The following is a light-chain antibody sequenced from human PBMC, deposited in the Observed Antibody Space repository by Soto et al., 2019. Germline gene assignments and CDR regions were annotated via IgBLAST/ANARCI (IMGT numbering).Light chain of an antibody. V-gene: IGLV1-40*01. CDR1: NSNIGAGYD. CDR3: QSYDSSLSGHVI. CDR2: ADS. J-gene: IGLJ2*01. Sequence: QPVLTQPPSVSGAPGQRVAISCTGSNSNIGAGYDVHWYQQLPGAVPKLLIYADSYRPSGVSDRFSGSKSGTSASLAITGLQAEDEADYYCQSYDSSLSGHVIFGGGTKLTVL.